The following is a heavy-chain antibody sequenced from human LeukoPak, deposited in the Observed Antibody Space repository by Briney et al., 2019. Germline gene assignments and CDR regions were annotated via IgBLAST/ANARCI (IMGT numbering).Heavy chain of an antibody. CDR1: GGSITSSNYY. CDR3: VYYYGSGSVVY. CDR2: FYYSGST. V-gene: IGHV4-39*01. Sequence: SETLSLTCTVSGGSITSSNYYWGWIRQPPGKGVEWIGSFYYSGSTNYNASLKSRVTISVDTSKNQFSLKLSSVTAADTAVYYCVYYYGSGSVVYWGQGTLVTVSS. J-gene: IGHJ4*02. D-gene: IGHD3-10*01.